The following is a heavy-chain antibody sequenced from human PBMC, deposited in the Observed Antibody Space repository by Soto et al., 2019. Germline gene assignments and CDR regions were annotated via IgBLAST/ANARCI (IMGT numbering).Heavy chain of an antibody. V-gene: IGHV1-18*01. Sequence: QVQLVQSGGEVKRPGASVKVSCKTSGYTFSNYGITWVRQAPGQPLEWLGWISLYSDGTNYAQKFQGRVSMTTSTSTTTAYMELRSLRSDDTAVYSCARVVPGAEAWFGPWGQGTLVTVSS. D-gene: IGHD2-2*01. CDR2: ISLYSDGT. J-gene: IGHJ5*02. CDR1: GYTFSNYG. CDR3: ARVVPGAEAWFGP.